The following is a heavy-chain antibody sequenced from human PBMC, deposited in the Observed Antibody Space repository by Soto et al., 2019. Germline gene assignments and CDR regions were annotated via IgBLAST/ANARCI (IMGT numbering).Heavy chain of an antibody. Sequence: QVQLVQSGAEVKKPGASVKVSCTTSGYTFTLFGITWVRQAPGQGLEWMGWISPYNGDTKYAEKLEGRVTLTTDTSTDTAYMEMTSLTSDDTADYYCAIGGQYRYFDYWGQGTLVTVSS. V-gene: IGHV1-18*01. D-gene: IGHD2-15*01. CDR2: ISPYNGDT. CDR1: GYTFTLFG. CDR3: AIGGQYRYFDY. J-gene: IGHJ4*02.